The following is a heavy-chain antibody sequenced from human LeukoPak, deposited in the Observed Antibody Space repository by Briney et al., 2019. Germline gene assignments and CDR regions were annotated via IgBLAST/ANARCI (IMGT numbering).Heavy chain of an antibody. CDR1: GGSFCGYY. D-gene: IGHD2-2*01. Sequence: PSETLSLTCAVYGGSFCGYYWSWMRQPRGKGLEWIGEINYSGNTNYNPPRKSRVTISVAASKNQFSLKLSSVTAADAAVYYCARGRPYCSSTSCAPKNYYYYYYMDVWGKGTTVTVSS. J-gene: IGHJ6*03. CDR2: INYSGNT. V-gene: IGHV4-34*01. CDR3: ARGRPYCSSTSCAPKNYYYYYYMDV.